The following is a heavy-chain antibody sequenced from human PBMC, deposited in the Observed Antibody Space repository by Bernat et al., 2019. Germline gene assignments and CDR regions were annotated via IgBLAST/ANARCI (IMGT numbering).Heavy chain of an antibody. V-gene: IGHV1-8*01. D-gene: IGHD2-15*01. J-gene: IGHJ4*02. CDR3: ARGLPVAYCSGGSCPFVDY. Sequence: QVQLVQSGAEVKKPGASVKVSCKASGYTFTSYDINWVRQATGQGLEWMGWMNPNSGNTGYAQKFQGRITMTRNTSISTAYMELSSLRSEDTAVYYCARGLPVAYCSGGSCPFVDYWGQGTLVTVSS. CDR1: GYTFTSYD. CDR2: MNPNSGNT.